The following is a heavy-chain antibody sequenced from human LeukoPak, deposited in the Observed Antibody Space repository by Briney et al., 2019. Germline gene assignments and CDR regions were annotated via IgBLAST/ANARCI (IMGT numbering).Heavy chain of an antibody. V-gene: IGHV3-9*01. D-gene: IGHD3-22*01. CDR1: GFTFDDYA. J-gene: IGHJ4*02. CDR2: ISWNSGSI. CDR3: AKETYYYDSSGYSFDY. Sequence: GGSLRLSCAASGFTFDDYAMHWVRQAPGKGLEWVSGISWNSGSIGYADSVKGRFTISRDNAKNSLYLQMNSLRAEDTALYYCAKETYYYDSSGYSFDYWGQGTLVTVSS.